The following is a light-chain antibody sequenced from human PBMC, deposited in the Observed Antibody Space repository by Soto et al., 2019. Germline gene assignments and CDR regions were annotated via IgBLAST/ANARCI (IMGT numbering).Light chain of an antibody. V-gene: IGKV3-20*01. CDR3: QQYGSSPWT. CDR2: GVS. Sequence: EIVLTQSPGTLSLSPGERATLSCRASQSVSSGHLAWYQQKPGQAPRLLIYGVSSRASGIPDRFSGSGSGTDFALTTSRLEPEDFAVYYCQQYGSSPWTFGQGTKVDIK. CDR1: QSVSSGH. J-gene: IGKJ1*01.